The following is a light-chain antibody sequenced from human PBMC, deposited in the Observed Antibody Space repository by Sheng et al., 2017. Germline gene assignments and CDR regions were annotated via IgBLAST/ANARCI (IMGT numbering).Light chain of an antibody. Sequence: IQMTQSPSSLSASTGDRVTITCRASQGISSYLAWYQQKPGKAPKLLIYAASTLQSGVPSRFSGSGSGTDFTLTISSLQPEDFATYYCLQHYDFPWTFGQGTRVEIK. V-gene: IGKV1-8*01. CDR3: LQHYDFPWT. CDR1: QGISSY. CDR2: AAS. J-gene: IGKJ1*01.